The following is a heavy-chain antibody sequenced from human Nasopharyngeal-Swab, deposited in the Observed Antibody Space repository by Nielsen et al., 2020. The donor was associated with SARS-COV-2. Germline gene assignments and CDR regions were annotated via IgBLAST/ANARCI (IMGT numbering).Heavy chain of an antibody. CDR1: GFTFSSYA. CDR2: ISYDGSNK. J-gene: IGHJ6*04. CDR3: ARDLGDV. Sequence: GGSLRLSCAASGFTFSSYAMHWVRQAPGKGLEWVAVISYDGSNKYYADSVKGRFTISRANSKNTLYLQMNSLRAEDTAVYYCARDLGDVWGKGTTVTVSS. V-gene: IGHV3-30-3*01.